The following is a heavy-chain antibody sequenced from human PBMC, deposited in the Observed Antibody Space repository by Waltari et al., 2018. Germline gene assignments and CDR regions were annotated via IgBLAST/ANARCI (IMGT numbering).Heavy chain of an antibody. V-gene: IGHV3-23*01. CDR3: VKERESGEGTVFDY. Sequence: EVQLLESGGGLVQPGGSLRLSCAASGFTFSSYAMSWVRQAPGTGLEWVSAISGSCGSTYYADPVKGRFTISRDNSKNTLYLQMNSMRAEDTAVYYCVKERESGEGTVFDYWGQGTLVTVSS. D-gene: IGHD1-26*01. CDR1: GFTFSSYA. J-gene: IGHJ4*02. CDR2: ISGSCGST.